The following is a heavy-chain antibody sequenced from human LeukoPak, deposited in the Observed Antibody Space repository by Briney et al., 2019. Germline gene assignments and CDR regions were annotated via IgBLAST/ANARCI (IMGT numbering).Heavy chain of an antibody. D-gene: IGHD3-22*01. CDR1: GFTFSSYS. V-gene: IGHV3-23*01. CDR3: AKEDYYDSSGHYMGYYFDY. Sequence: GGSLRLSCAASGFTFSSYSMNWVRQAPGKGLEWVSAISGSGGSTYYADSVKGRFTISRDNSKNTLYLQMNSLRAEDTAVYYCAKEDYYDSSGHYMGYYFDYWGQGTLVTVSS. J-gene: IGHJ4*02. CDR2: ISGSGGST.